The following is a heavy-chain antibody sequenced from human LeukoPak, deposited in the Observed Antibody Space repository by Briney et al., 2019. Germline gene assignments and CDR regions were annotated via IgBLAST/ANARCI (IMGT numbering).Heavy chain of an antibody. CDR3: ARGPGLWFGELTDV. Sequence: PSETLSLTCAVYGGSFSGYYWSWIRQPPGKGLEWIGEINHSGSTNYNPSLKSRVTISVDTSKNQFSLKLSSVTAADTVVYYCARGPGLWFGELTDVWGQGTTVTVSS. D-gene: IGHD3-10*01. CDR1: GGSFSGYY. CDR2: INHSGST. J-gene: IGHJ6*02. V-gene: IGHV4-34*01.